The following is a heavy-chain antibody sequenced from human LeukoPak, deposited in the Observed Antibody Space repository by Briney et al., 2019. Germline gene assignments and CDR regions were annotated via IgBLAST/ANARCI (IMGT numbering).Heavy chain of an antibody. D-gene: IGHD6-13*01. CDR3: AREWSIAAAGTDAFDT. J-gene: IGHJ3*02. V-gene: IGHV1-46*01. CDR2: INPSGGST. Sequence: ASVKVSCKASGYTFTSYYMHWVRQAPGQGLEWMGIINPSGGSTSYAQKFQGRVTMTRDTSTSTVYMELSSLRSEDTAVYYCAREWSIAAAGTDAFDTWGQGTMVTVSS. CDR1: GYTFTSYY.